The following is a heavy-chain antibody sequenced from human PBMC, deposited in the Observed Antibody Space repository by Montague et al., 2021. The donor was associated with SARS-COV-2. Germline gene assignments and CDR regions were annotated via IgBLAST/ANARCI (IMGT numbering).Heavy chain of an antibody. Sequence: SETLSLTCAVYGGSFSGYYWSWIRQPPGKGLEWIGSIYYSGSTYYNPSRKSRVTISVDTSKNQFSLKLSSVTAADTAVYYCASSYYYGSGTYVYNYYMDVWGKGTTVTVPS. V-gene: IGHV4-34*01. CDR3: ASSYYYGSGTYVYNYYMDV. CDR2: IYYSGST. CDR1: GGSFSGYY. J-gene: IGHJ6*03. D-gene: IGHD3-10*01.